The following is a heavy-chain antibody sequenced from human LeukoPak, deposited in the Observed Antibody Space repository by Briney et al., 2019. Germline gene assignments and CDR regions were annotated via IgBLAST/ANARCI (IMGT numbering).Heavy chain of an antibody. CDR1: GFTFSAYG. D-gene: IGHD2-21*02. CDR3: AKGTYCGGDCYSLFDY. J-gene: IGHJ4*02. Sequence: GGSLRLSCAASGFTFSAYGMTWVRQAPGKGLEWVSGIRGSGGTTNYADSVKGRFTISRDNSKNTLFLQMNSLRAEDTAVYYCAKGTYCGGDCYSLFDYWGQGTLVTVSS. V-gene: IGHV3-23*01. CDR2: IRGSGGTT.